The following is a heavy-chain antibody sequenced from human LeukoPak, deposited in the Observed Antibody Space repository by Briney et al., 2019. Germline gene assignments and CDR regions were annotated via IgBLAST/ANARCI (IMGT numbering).Heavy chain of an antibody. Sequence: GASVKVSCKASGYTFTGYYMHWVRQAPGQGLEWMGWINPNSGGTNYAQKLQGRVTMTRDTSISTAYLELSRLRSDDTAVYYCASYRINYYGSTRVINAFDIWGQGTMVTVSS. D-gene: IGHD3-10*01. CDR1: GYTFTGYY. J-gene: IGHJ3*02. CDR2: INPNSGGT. CDR3: ASYRINYYGSTRVINAFDI. V-gene: IGHV1-2*02.